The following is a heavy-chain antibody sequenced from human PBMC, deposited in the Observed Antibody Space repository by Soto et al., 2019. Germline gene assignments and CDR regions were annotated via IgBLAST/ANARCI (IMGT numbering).Heavy chain of an antibody. CDR2: INHSGST. Sequence: QVQLQQWGAGLLKPSETLSLTCAVYGGSFSGYYWSWIRQPPGKGLEWIGEINHSGSTNYNPSLKSRVTISVDTSKNQSSLKLGSVTAADTAVYYCARAAPRYCSGGSCYPGRDYWGQGTLVTVSS. J-gene: IGHJ4*02. CDR3: ARAAPRYCSGGSCYPGRDY. D-gene: IGHD2-15*01. CDR1: GGSFSGYY. V-gene: IGHV4-34*01.